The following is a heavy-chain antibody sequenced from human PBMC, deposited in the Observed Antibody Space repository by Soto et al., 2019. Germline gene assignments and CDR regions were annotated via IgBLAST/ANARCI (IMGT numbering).Heavy chain of an antibody. CDR3: ARDNWGSYDY. CDR2: SESKGNGFTT. V-gene: IGHV3-72*01. D-gene: IGHD3-16*01. CDR1: GFTFNEYF. J-gene: IGHJ4*02. Sequence: EVQLVESGGGLVQPGGSLRLSCAASGFTFNEYFMDWVRQTPGKWLEWVGRSESKGNGFTTEYAASVKGRFTMSRDESNNSLYLQMNSLKTEDTAVYYCARDNWGSYDYCCQGTLVTVSS.